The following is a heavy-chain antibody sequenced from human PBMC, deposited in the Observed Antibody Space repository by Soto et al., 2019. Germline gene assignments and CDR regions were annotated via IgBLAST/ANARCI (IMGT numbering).Heavy chain of an antibody. V-gene: IGHV1-46*01. J-gene: IGHJ3*02. CDR1: GYTFTSYY. D-gene: IGHD3-22*01. Sequence: ASVKVSCKASGYTFTSYYMHWVRQAPGQGLEWMGIINPSGGSTSYAQKLQGRVTMTRDTSTSTAYMELSRLRSDDTAVYYCARVRANATYYYDSSGYSIDAFDIWGQGTMVTVSS. CDR3: ARVRANATYYYDSSGYSIDAFDI. CDR2: INPSGGST.